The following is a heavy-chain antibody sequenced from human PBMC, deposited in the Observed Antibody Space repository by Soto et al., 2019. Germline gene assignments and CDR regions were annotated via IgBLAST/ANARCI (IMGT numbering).Heavy chain of an antibody. CDR2: NYRTGST. J-gene: IGHJ4*02. Sequence: SETLSFTCAVSGGSFTSNTWWTWVRQHTGQGLEWIGENYRTGSTNDKPSLKSRVTISLDKSENQFSLKVTSLTAADTAVYYCASRDPGTSVDYWGQGTLVTVSS. CDR3: ASRDPGTSVDY. D-gene: IGHD1-7*01. CDR1: GGSFTSNTW. V-gene: IGHV4-4*02.